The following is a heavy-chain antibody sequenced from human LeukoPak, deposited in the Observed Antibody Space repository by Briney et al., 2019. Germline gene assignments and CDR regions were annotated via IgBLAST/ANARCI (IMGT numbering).Heavy chain of an antibody. CDR3: AKEGARVGATTWYDY. V-gene: IGHV3-21*04. D-gene: IGHD1-26*01. J-gene: IGHJ4*02. Sequence: PGGSLRLSCAASGFTFSSYSMNWVRQAPGKGLEWVSSISSSSSYIYYADSVKGRFTISRDNSKNTLYLQMNSLRAEDTAVYYCAKEGARVGATTWYDYWGQGTLVTVSS. CDR2: ISSSSSYI. CDR1: GFTFSSYS.